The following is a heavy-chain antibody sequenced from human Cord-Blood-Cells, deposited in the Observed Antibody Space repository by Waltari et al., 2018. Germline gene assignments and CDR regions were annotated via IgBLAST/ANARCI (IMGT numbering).Heavy chain of an antibody. CDR1: FTFSSYA. Sequence: FTFSSYAMHWVRQAPGKGLEWVAVISYDGSKYYADSVKGRFTISRDNSKNTLYLQMNSLRAEDTAVYYCARRLGYWGQGTLVTVSS. J-gene: IGHJ4*02. D-gene: IGHD2-21*01. V-gene: IGHV3-30*04. CDR2: ISYDGSK. CDR3: ARRLGY.